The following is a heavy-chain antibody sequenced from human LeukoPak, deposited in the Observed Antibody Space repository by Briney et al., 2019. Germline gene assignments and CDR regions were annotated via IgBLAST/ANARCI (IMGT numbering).Heavy chain of an antibody. J-gene: IGHJ5*02. CDR3: AKDARGHWNTSRWNWGNWSDP. Sequence: GASVKVSCKASGYTFTSYGINWVRQAPGQGLEWMGWISTYDANTEYAQKLQGRVTMTTDTSTSTAYMEVRSLRSDDTAGYYCAKDARGHWNTSRWNWGNWSDPWGQGTLV. D-gene: IGHD6-13*01. CDR1: GYTFTSYG. CDR2: ISTYDANT. V-gene: IGHV1-18*01.